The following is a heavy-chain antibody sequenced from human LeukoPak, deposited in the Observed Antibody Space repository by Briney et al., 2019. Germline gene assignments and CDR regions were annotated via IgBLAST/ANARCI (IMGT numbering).Heavy chain of an antibody. J-gene: IGHJ4*02. CDR2: IYYSGST. CDR3: ARAYYYDSSGPDY. V-gene: IGHV4-30-4*01. D-gene: IGHD3-22*01. CDR1: GGSISSGDYY. Sequence: SETLSLTCTVSGGSISSGDYYWSWLRQPPGKGLEWIGYIYYSGSTYYNPSLKSRVTISVDTSKNQFSLKLSTVTAADTAVYYCARAYYYDSSGPDYWGQGTLVTVSS.